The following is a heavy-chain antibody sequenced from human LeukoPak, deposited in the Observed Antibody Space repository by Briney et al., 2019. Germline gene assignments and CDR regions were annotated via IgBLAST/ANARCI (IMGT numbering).Heavy chain of an antibody. J-gene: IGHJ5*02. CDR1: GFTFSSYA. CDR2: ISYDGSNK. CDR3: AKRPIVLVPAAIYWFDP. D-gene: IGHD2-2*02. Sequence: GRSLRLSCAASGFTFSSYAMHWVRQAPGKGLEWVAVISYDGSNKYYADSVKGRFTISRDNSKNTLYLQMNSLRAEDTAVYYCAKRPIVLVPAAIYWFDPWGQGTLVTVSS. V-gene: IGHV3-30-3*01.